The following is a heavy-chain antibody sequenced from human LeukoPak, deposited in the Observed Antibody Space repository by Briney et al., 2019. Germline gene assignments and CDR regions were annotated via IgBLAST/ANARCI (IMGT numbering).Heavy chain of an antibody. CDR2: IYTSGST. D-gene: IGHD6-13*01. V-gene: IGHV4-4*07. J-gene: IGHJ3*02. Sequence: SETLSLTCTVSGGSISSYYWSWIRQPAGKGLEWIGRIYTSGSTNYNPSLKSRVTMSVDTSKNQFSLKLSSVTAADTAVYYCASLHRIAAALGAFDIWGQGTMVTVSS. CDR3: ASLHRIAAALGAFDI. CDR1: GGSISSYY.